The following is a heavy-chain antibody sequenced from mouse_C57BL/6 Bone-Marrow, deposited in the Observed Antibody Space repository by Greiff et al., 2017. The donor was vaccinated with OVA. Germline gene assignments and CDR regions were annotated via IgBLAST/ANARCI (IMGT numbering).Heavy chain of an antibody. CDR3: ARDSNYGYFDY. Sequence: EVQLQESGPGMVKPSQSLSLTCTVTGYSITSGYDWHWIRHFPGNKLEWMGYISYSGSTNYNPSLKSRISITHDTSKNHFFLKLNSVTTEDTATYYCARDSNYGYFDYWGQGTTLTVSS. CDR2: ISYSGST. V-gene: IGHV3-1*01. D-gene: IGHD2-5*01. J-gene: IGHJ2*01. CDR1: GYSITSGYD.